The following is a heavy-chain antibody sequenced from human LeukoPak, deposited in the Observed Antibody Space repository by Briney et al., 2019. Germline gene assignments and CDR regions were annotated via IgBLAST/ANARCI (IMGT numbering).Heavy chain of an antibody. CDR1: GRSVSITH. V-gene: IGHV3-66*01. CDR3: AREDCRGGSCSGRTNWLDP. D-gene: IGHD2-15*01. Sequence: PGVSLTLSCTASGRSVSITHMSWLRQAPGKGLEWVSLNYSGGNTNYAKSVKGTFNISRDSSKNKLYIQMNSLRVEDTAVYYCAREDCRGGSCSGRTNWLDPWGQGTLVTVSS. J-gene: IGHJ5*02. CDR2: NYSGGNT.